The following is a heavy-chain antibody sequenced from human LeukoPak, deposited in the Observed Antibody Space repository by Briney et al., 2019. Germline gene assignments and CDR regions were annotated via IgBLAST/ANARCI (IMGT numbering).Heavy chain of an antibody. CDR3: ARDRSSGGPYYYYGMDV. D-gene: IGHD6-19*01. Sequence: SVKVSCKASGDTFSSYAISWVRQAPGQGLEWMGRIIPIFGIANYAQKFQGRVTITADKSTSTAYMELSSLRSEDTAVYYCARDRSSGGPYYYYGMDVWGQGTTVTVSS. CDR2: IIPIFGIA. V-gene: IGHV1-69*04. CDR1: GDTFSSYA. J-gene: IGHJ6*02.